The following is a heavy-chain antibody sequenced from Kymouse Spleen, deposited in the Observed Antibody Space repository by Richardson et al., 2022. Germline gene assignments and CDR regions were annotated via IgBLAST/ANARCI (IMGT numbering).Heavy chain of an antibody. Sequence: QLQLQESGPGLVKPSETLSLTCTVSGGSISSSSYYWGWIRQPPGKGLEWIGSIYYSGSTYYNPSLKSRVTISVDTSKNQFSLKLSSVTAADTAVYYCARHADILTGYPLDYWGQGTLVTVSS. J-gene: IGHJ4*02. V-gene: IGHV4-39*01. D-gene: IGHD3-9*01. CDR3: ARHADILTGYPLDY. CDR1: GGSISSSSYY. CDR2: IYYSGST.